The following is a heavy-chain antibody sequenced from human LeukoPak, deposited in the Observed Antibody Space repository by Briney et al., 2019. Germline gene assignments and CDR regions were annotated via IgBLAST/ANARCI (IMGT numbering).Heavy chain of an antibody. CDR2: IYPNSGAT. J-gene: IGHJ4*02. CDR3: GTLLSNGPFDY. Sequence: ALVKVSCKASGYTFTGYYMHWVRQAPGQGLEWMGWIYPNSGATKYAQKFQGRVTMTRDTSISTAYMELSRLRSDDTAVYYCGTLLSNGPFDYWGQGSLVTVSS. CDR1: GYTFTGYY. V-gene: IGHV1-2*02.